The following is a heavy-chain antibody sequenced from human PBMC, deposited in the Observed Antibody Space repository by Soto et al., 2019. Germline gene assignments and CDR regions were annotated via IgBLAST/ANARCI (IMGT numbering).Heavy chain of an antibody. CDR3: ARGDPFGYSGYDAFDY. CDR1: GFTFSSYA. CDR2: ISYDGSNK. D-gene: IGHD5-12*01. J-gene: IGHJ4*02. V-gene: IGHV3-30-3*01. Sequence: QVQLVESGGGVVQPGRSLRLSCAASGFTFSSYAMHWVRQAPGKGLEWVAVISYDGSNKYYADSVKGRFTISRDNSKNTLYLQMNSLTAEDTAVYYCARGDPFGYSGYDAFDYWGQGTLVTVSS.